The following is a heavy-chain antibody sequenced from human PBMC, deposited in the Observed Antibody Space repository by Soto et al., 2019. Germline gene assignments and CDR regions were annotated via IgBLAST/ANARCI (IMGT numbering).Heavy chain of an antibody. V-gene: IGHV1-69*01. D-gene: IGHD3-3*01. Sequence: QVQLVQSGAEVKKPGSSGKVSCKASGGTFSSYAISWVRHAPGQGLEWMGGIIPIFGTANYAQKFQGRVTITADESTSTAYMELSSLRAEDTAVYYCARRAPWTRYFDYWGQGTLVTVSS. CDR1: GGTFSSYA. CDR2: IIPIFGTA. CDR3: ARRAPWTRYFDY. J-gene: IGHJ4*02.